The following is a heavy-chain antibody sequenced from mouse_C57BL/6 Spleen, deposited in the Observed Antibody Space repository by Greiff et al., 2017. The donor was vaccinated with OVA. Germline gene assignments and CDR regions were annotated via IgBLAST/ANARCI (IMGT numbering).Heavy chain of an antibody. D-gene: IGHD1-1*01. CDR1: GYSFTDYN. J-gene: IGHJ1*03. V-gene: IGHV1-39*01. Sequence: VQLQQSGPELVKPGASVKISCKASGYSFTDYNMNWVKQSNGKSLEWIGVINPNYGTTSYNQKFKGKATLTVDQSSSTAYMQLNSLTSEDSAVYYCARGGVITTVVGPYWYFDVWGTGTTVTVSS. CDR3: ARGGVITTVVGPYWYFDV. CDR2: INPNYGTT.